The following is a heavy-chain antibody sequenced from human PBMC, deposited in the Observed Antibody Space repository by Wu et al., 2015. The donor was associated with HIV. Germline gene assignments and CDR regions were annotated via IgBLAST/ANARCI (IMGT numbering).Heavy chain of an antibody. J-gene: IGHJ6*02. CDR2: LYHTGST. Sequence: QVQLQESGPGLVKPSETLSLTCVVSGTSVSSDYYWGWIRQTPGKGLEWIGTLYHTGSTYYNPSLKSRVTISVDTSQNHFSLKLNSVTAADTAVYYCARQGMGSDYYYYYGMDVWGQGTTVTVSS. CDR3: ARQGMGSDYYYYYGMDV. V-gene: IGHV4-38-2*01. CDR1: GTSVSSDYY. D-gene: IGHD3-16*01.